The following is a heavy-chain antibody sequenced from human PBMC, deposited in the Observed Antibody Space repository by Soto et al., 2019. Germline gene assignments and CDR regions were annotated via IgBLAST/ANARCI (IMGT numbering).Heavy chain of an antibody. CDR1: GFTFSSYS. J-gene: IGHJ4*02. D-gene: IGHD6-19*01. V-gene: IGHV3-23*01. Sequence: EVQLLESGGGWVQPGGSLRLSCAASGFTFSSYSMSWVRQAPGKGLEWVSAISGSGGTTYYADSVKGRFTISRDNSKNTLYLQMNSLRAEDTAVYYCAKPSNSGWYGGFDYWGQGTLVTVSS. CDR2: ISGSGGTT. CDR3: AKPSNSGWYGGFDY.